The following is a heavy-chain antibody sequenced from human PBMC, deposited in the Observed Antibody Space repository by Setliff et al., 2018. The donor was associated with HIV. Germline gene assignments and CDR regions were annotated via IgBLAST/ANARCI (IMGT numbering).Heavy chain of an antibody. CDR3: AKAGSGYSGSNWFDP. CDR1: GFTFSSSV. D-gene: IGHD6-13*01. Sequence: GGSLRLSCAASGFTFSSSVMHWLRQAPGKGLEWVAVISPDETKKYYADSVKGRFSVSRDNTKETVYLQMNSLTTEDTAVYYCAKAGSGYSGSNWFDPWGQGTLVTVSS. CDR2: ISPDETKK. J-gene: IGHJ5*02. V-gene: IGHV3-30*04.